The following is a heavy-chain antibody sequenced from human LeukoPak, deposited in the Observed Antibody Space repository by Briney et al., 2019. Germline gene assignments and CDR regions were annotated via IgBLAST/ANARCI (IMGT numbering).Heavy chain of an antibody. D-gene: IGHD3-3*01. CDR2: INHSGST. V-gene: IGHV4-34*01. CDR3: ASSTRITIFGEPRHHDY. CDR1: GGSFSGYY. Sequence: SETLSLTCAVYGGSFSGYYWSWIRQPPGKGLEWIGEINHSGSTNYNPSLKSRVTISVDTSKNQFSLKLSSVTAADTAVYYCASSTRITIFGEPRHHDYWGQGTLVTVSS. J-gene: IGHJ4*02.